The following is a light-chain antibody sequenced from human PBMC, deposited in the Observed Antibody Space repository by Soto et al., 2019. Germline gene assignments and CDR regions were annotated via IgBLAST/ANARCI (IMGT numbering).Light chain of an antibody. CDR1: QSVSSN. CDR2: GAS. V-gene: IGKV3-15*01. CDR3: QQYNNWPPMYT. Sequence: EIVMTQSPATLSVSPGERATLSCRARQSVSSNLAWYQQKAGQAPRLLINGASTRATGITARFSGSGSGTELTLTISSLQSEDFAVYYCQQYNNWPPMYTFGQGTKLEIK. J-gene: IGKJ2*01.